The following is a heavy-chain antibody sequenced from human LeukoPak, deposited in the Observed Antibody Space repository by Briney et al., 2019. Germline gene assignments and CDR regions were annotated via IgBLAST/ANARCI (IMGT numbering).Heavy chain of an antibody. CDR3: ATLTSAYYYYYYMDV. CDR2: IRYDGSNK. CDR1: GFTFSSYG. Sequence: GGSLRLSCAASGFTFSSYGMHWVRQAPGKGLECVAFIRYDGSNKYYADSVKGRFTISRDNSKNTLYLQMNSLRAEDTAVYYCATLTSAYYYYYYMDVWGKGTTVTVSS. V-gene: IGHV3-30*02. J-gene: IGHJ6*03.